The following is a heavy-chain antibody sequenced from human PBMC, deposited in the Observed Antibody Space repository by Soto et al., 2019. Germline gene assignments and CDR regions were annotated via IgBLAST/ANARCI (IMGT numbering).Heavy chain of an antibody. Sequence: QVQLVQSGAEVKKPGASVKVSCKASGYTFTSYGISWVRQAPGQGLEWMGWINPYNGNTNYAQQLQGRVTMNTDTPTNTAYMALRGLRSDDTDVYYCARNGFGLDYWGQGTLVSVSS. CDR3: ARNGFGLDY. CDR2: INPYNGNT. V-gene: IGHV1-18*01. D-gene: IGHD3-16*01. CDR1: GYTFTSYG. J-gene: IGHJ4*02.